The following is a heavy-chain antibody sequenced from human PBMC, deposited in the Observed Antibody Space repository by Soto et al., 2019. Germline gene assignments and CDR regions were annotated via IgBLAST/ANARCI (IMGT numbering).Heavy chain of an antibody. Sequence: SETLCLTCSVSGGTINSGAYFWSWIRQPPGKGLEWIGSIFYTGSTYYSPSLKRRASMSMETSKNLFSLSMRYLTAADTAVYFCARVKDTRYRHYYFHYWGQGATVTVYS. CDR3: ARVKDTRYRHYYFHY. D-gene: IGHD2-15*01. CDR1: GGTINSGAYF. J-gene: IGHJ4*02. CDR2: IFYTGST. V-gene: IGHV4-30-4*01.